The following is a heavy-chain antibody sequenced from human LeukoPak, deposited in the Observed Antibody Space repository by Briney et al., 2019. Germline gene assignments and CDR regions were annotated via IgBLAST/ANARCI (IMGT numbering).Heavy chain of an antibody. Sequence: ASVKVSCKASGGTFSSYAIRWVRQATGQGLDWMGRIIPILGIANYAQKFQGRVTITADKSTSTAYLELSSLRPEDTAVYYCARFGERRDYYYVRDVWGQGTTVTVSS. D-gene: IGHD3-10*01. CDR3: ARFGERRDYYYVRDV. CDR1: GGTFSSYA. CDR2: IIPILGIA. J-gene: IGHJ6*02. V-gene: IGHV1-69*04.